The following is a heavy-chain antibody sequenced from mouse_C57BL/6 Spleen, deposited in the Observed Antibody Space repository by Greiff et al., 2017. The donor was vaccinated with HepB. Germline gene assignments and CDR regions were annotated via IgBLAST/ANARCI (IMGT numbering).Heavy chain of an antibody. Sequence: EVKLMESGGGLVKPGGSLKLSCAASGFTFSDYGMHWVRQAPEKGLEWVAYISSGSSTIYYADTVKGRFTISRDNAKNTLFLQMTSLRSEDTAMYYCARSYYDYDYYAMDYWGQGTSVTVSS. J-gene: IGHJ4*01. V-gene: IGHV5-17*01. D-gene: IGHD2-4*01. CDR2: ISSGSSTI. CDR3: ARSYYDYDYYAMDY. CDR1: GFTFSDYG.